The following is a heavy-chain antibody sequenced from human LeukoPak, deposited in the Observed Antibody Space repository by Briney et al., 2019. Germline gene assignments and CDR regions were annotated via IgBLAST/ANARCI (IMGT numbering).Heavy chain of an antibody. CDR3: AHRRWTDLFDP. CDR1: GFSLSTIGLG. V-gene: IGHV2-5*01. D-gene: IGHD2-15*01. Sequence: ESGPTLVNPTQTLTLTCTFSGFSLSTIGLGVGWIRQPPGKALEWLALIYWNDDKRYSPSLKSRLTITKDTSKNQVVLTVTYMDPVDTATYYCAHRRWTDLFDPWGQGTLVTVSS. CDR2: IYWNDDK. J-gene: IGHJ5*02.